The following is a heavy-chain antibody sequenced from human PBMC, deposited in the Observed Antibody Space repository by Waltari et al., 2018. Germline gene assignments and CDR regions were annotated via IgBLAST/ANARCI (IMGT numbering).Heavy chain of an antibody. V-gene: IGHV4-59*08. CDR3: AREVVGSLDY. D-gene: IGHD3-10*01. CDR1: GGSISSHY. J-gene: IGHJ4*02. CDR2: IYYSGST. Sequence: QVQLQESGPGLVKPSETLSLTCTVSGGSISSHYWSWIRQPPGKGLEWIGYIYYSGSTNYNPSLKSRVTISVDTSKNQFSLKLSSVTAADTAVYYCAREVVGSLDYWGQGTLVTVSS.